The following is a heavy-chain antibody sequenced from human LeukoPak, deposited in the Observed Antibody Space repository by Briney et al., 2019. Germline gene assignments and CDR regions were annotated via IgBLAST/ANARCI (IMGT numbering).Heavy chain of an antibody. J-gene: IGHJ4*02. V-gene: IGHV3-9*01. CDR2: ISWNSGSL. CDR3: AKELYYRGPFDY. D-gene: IGHD3-10*01. Sequence: GGSLRLSCAASGFTFDDYAMHWVRQAPGKGLEWVSGISWNSGSLGYADSVKGRFTISRDNAKNSLYLQMNSLRAEDTALYYCAKELYYRGPFDYWGQGTLVTVSS. CDR1: GFTFDDYA.